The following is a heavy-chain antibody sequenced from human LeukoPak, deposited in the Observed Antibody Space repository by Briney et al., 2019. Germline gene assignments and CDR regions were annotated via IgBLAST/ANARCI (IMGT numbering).Heavy chain of an antibody. CDR1: GFTFSSYA. D-gene: IGHD4-17*01. CDR2: ISGSGGGT. Sequence: GGSLRLSCAASGFTFSSYAMSWVRQAPGKGLEWVSAISGSGGGTYYADSVKGRFTISRDNSKNTLYLQMNSLRAGDTAVYYCAKKTTVTPYYYYGMDVWGQGTTVTVSS. J-gene: IGHJ6*02. CDR3: AKKTTVTPYYYYGMDV. V-gene: IGHV3-23*01.